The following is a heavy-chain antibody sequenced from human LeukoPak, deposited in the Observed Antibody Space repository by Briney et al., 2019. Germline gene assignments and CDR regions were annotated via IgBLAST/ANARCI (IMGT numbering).Heavy chain of an antibody. CDR3: ARHVEIAVAGPIEY. J-gene: IGHJ4*02. V-gene: IGHV4-39*01. CDR2: IFFSEST. D-gene: IGHD6-19*01. Sequence: SETLSLSCTVSGASISNSRDYWGWIRQPPGKGLEWIGSIFFSESTYYNPSLKSRAAISVDSSKNQFSLKLSSVTAADTAFYYCARHVEIAVAGPIEYWGQGTLVPVSS. CDR1: GASISNSRDY.